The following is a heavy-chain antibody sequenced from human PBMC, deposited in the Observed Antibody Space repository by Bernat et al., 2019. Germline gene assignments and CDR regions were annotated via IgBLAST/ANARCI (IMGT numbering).Heavy chain of an antibody. Sequence: VQLLESGGGLVQPGGSLRLSCAASGFTFSSYGMHWVRQAPGKGLEWVAVISYDGSNKYYADSVKGRFTISRDNSKNTLYLQMNSLRAEDTAVYYCAKDRLVGALYYWGQGTLVTVSS. D-gene: IGHD1-26*01. J-gene: IGHJ4*02. CDR3: AKDRLVGALYY. V-gene: IGHV3-30*18. CDR1: GFTFSSYG. CDR2: ISYDGSNK.